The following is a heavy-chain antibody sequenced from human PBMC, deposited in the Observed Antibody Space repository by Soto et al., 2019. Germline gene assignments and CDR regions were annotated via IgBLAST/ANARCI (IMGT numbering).Heavy chain of an antibody. D-gene: IGHD3-3*01. Sequence: GGSLRLSCAASGFTFSSYWMHSVRQAPGKGLVWVSHIHGDGSTTSYADSVKGRFTISRDNAKNVLYLQMSSLIAEHAAVYYCARFTGFWSDFDYWGLGTLVTASS. CDR3: ARFTGFWSDFDY. J-gene: IGHJ4*02. V-gene: IGHV3-74*01. CDR1: GFTFSSYW. CDR2: IHGDGSTT.